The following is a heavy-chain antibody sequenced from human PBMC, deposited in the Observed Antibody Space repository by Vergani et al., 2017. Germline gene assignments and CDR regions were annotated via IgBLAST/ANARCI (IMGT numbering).Heavy chain of an antibody. V-gene: IGHV3-66*02. D-gene: IGHD1-26*01. CDR3: ARDRGGSYGFLWQQDVWYFDL. J-gene: IGHJ2*01. Sequence: EVQLVESGGGLVQPGGSLRLSCAASGFTVSSNYMSWVRQAPGKGLEWVSVIYSGGSTYYADSVKCRFTISRDNSKNTLYLQMNSLRAEDTAVYYCARDRGGSYGFLWQQDVWYFDLWGRGTLVTVSS. CDR2: IYSGGST. CDR1: GFTVSSNY.